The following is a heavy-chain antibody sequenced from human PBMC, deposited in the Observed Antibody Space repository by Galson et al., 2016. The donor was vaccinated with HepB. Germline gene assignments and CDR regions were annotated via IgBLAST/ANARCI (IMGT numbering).Heavy chain of an antibody. CDR1: GFTFSSSA. J-gene: IGHJ2*01. D-gene: IGHD3-9*01. Sequence: SLRLSCAASGFTFSSSAMHWVRQAPGRGLEWVAVISYDGSNKYYADSVKGRFTISRDNSKKTLFLQMNSLRAEDTAVYYCAQNLNYDIMTGYYANWYFDLWGRGTLVTVSS. V-gene: IGHV3-30-3*01. CDR2: ISYDGSNK. CDR3: AQNLNYDIMTGYYANWYFDL.